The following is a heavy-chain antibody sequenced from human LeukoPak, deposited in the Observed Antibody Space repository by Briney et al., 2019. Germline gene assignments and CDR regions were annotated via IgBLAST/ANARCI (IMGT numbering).Heavy chain of an antibody. Sequence: SQTLSLTCAVSGGSISSGGYSWSWIRQPPGKGLEWIGYIYHSGSTYYNPSLKSRVTISVDTSKNQFSLKLSSVTAADTAVYYCARVPIAAAGRGFDYWGQGTLVTVSS. CDR1: GGSISSGGYS. CDR3: ARVPIAAAGRGFDY. D-gene: IGHD6-13*01. V-gene: IGHV4-30-2*01. J-gene: IGHJ4*02. CDR2: IYHSGST.